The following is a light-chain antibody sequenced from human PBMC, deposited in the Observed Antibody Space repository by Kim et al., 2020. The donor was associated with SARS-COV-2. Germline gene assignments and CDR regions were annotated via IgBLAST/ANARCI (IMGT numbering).Light chain of an antibody. CDR1: SSNIGNNF. V-gene: IGLV1-51*01. J-gene: IGLJ2*01. CDR3: ATWDSSLSVGV. Sequence: QSVLTQPPSVSAAPGQRVTISCSGSSSNIGNNFVSWYQQLPGGAPKLLIYDNNNRPSWIPDRFSGSKSGPSATLDIAGLQTGDEGDYYCATWDSSLSVGVFGGGTQLTVL. CDR2: DNN.